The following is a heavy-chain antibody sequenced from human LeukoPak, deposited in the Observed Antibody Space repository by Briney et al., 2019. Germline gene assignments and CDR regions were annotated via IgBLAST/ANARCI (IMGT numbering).Heavy chain of an antibody. Sequence: SETLSLTCAVFYGSFSGYYWSWIRQPPGKGLEWIGEINHSGSTNYNPSLRSRVTISVDTSKDQFSLKLNSVTAADTAVYYCARHGLVAARHAFDIWGQGTMVTVSS. CDR3: ARHGLVAARHAFDI. CDR1: YGSFSGYY. V-gene: IGHV4-34*01. D-gene: IGHD6-6*01. J-gene: IGHJ3*02. CDR2: INHSGST.